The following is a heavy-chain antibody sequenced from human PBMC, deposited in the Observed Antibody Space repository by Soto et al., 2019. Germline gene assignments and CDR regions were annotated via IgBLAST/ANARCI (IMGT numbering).Heavy chain of an antibody. CDR2: IKQDGSKI. CDR1: GFTFSSYW. V-gene: IGHV3-7*01. J-gene: IGHJ4*02. CDR3: ARVNYGDYRFDY. Sequence: GGSLRLSCAASGFTFSSYWMSWVRQAPGKGLEWVANIKQDGSKIYYVDSVKGRFTISRDNAKNSLYLQMNSLRAEDTAVYYWARVNYGDYRFDYWGQGTLVTVSS. D-gene: IGHD4-17*01.